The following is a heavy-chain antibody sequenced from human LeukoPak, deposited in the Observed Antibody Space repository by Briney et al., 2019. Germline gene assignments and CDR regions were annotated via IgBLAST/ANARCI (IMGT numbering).Heavy chain of an antibody. CDR1: GFTFSSYG. CDR3: AKRSSSCLQH. Sequence: GRSLRLSCAASGFTFSSYGMHWVRQAPGKGLEWVAVISYDGSNKYYADSVKGRFTISRDNSKNTLYLQMNSLRAEDTAVYYCAKRSSSCLQHWGQGTLVTVSS. V-gene: IGHV3-30*18. CDR2: ISYDGSNK. J-gene: IGHJ1*01. D-gene: IGHD6-13*01.